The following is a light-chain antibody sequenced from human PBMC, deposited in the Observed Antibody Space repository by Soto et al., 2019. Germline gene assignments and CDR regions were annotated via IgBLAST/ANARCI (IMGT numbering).Light chain of an antibody. J-gene: IGKJ5*01. CDR3: MQALHPPIT. CDR2: LGS. CDR1: QSLLHSNGYDY. V-gene: IGKV2-28*01. Sequence: DIVMTQSPLSLPVTPGEPASISCRSSQSLLHSNGYDYLDWYLQKPGQSPQLLIYLGSNRASGVPDRVSGSGSGTDFTLNISRVEAEDVEVYYCMQALHPPITFGQGTRLEIK.